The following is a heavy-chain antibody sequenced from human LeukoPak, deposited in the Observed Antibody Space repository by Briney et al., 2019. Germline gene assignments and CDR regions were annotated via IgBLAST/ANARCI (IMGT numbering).Heavy chain of an antibody. D-gene: IGHD3-16*02. CDR1: GGSFSGYY. V-gene: IGHV4-34*01. J-gene: IGHJ5*02. CDR2: IYHSGST. CDR3: ARGHRFNWFDP. Sequence: SETLSLTCAVYGGSFSGYYWSWIRQPPGKGLEWIGEIYHSGSTNYNPSLKSRVTISVDKSKNQFSLKLSSVTAADTAVYYCARGHRFNWFDPWGQGTLVTVSS.